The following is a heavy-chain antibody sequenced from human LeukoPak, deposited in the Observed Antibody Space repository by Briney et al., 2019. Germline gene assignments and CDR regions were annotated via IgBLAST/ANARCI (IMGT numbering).Heavy chain of an antibody. CDR3: AKDVGKWESLHFFDY. Sequence: GGSPRLSCLTSGFTFSTNAMSWVRQAPGKGLEWVSGISGSGASTYYADSVTGRFTISRDNSRNTLYLQMNSLRGDDTAVYYCAKDVGKWESLHFFDYWGQGTLVTVSS. CDR2: ISGSGAST. V-gene: IGHV3-23*01. J-gene: IGHJ4*02. D-gene: IGHD1-26*01. CDR1: GFTFSTNA.